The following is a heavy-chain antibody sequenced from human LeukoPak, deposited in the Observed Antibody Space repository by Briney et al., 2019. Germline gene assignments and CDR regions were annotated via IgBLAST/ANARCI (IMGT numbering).Heavy chain of an antibody. J-gene: IGHJ4*02. Sequence: ASVKVSCKASGYSFTSYAMNWVRQAPGQGLEWMGRIDPDSGGTNYAQKFQGRVTMARDTSINTAYMELSRLRSDDTAVYYCAREYSTNWYLLWDFWGQGTLVTVSS. CDR3: AREYSTNWYLLWDF. CDR2: IDPDSGGT. V-gene: IGHV1-2*06. D-gene: IGHD2-8*01. CDR1: GYSFTSYA.